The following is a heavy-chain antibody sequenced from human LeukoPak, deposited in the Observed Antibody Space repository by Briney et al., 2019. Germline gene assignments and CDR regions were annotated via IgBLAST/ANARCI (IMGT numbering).Heavy chain of an antibody. CDR2: ISYDGSNK. D-gene: IGHD3-3*01. V-gene: IGHV3-30-3*01. Sequence: GGSLRLSCAASGFTFSSYAMHWVRQAPGKGLEWVAVISYDGSNKYYADSVKGRFTISRDNSKNTLYLQMISLRAEDTAVYYCARVSIFGVVTDYYFDYWGQGTLVTVSS. CDR1: GFTFSSYA. CDR3: ARVSIFGVVTDYYFDY. J-gene: IGHJ4*02.